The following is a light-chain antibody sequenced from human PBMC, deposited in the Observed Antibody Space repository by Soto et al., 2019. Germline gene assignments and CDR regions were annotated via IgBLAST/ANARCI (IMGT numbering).Light chain of an antibody. CDR3: QSSDSKLSGWGI. Sequence: QSVLTQPPSVSGAPGQRVTISCNGSSSNIGAGYDVHWYQQLPGTAPKLLIYGDNNRPSGVPDRFSGSKSGTSASLAITGLQAEDEADYYCQSSDSKLSGWGIFGGGTQLTVL. J-gene: IGLJ2*01. CDR1: SSNIGAGYD. V-gene: IGLV1-40*01. CDR2: GDN.